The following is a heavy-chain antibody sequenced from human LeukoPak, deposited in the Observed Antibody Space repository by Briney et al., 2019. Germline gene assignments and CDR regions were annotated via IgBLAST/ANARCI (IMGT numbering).Heavy chain of an antibody. J-gene: IGHJ4*02. Sequence: ASVKVSCKASGYTFTSYYMHWVRQAPGQGLEWVGVINPSGGSTSYAQKFQGRVTITRDTSTSTVYMDLSSLRSEDTAVYYCARDSYLEFAYFQGADYWGQGTRVTVSS. CDR2: INPSGGST. CDR3: ARDSYLEFAYFQGADY. V-gene: IGHV1-46*01. D-gene: IGHD2-2*01. CDR1: GYTFTSYY.